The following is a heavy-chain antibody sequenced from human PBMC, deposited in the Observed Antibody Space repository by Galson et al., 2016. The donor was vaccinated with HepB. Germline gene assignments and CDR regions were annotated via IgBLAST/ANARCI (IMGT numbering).Heavy chain of an antibody. CDR1: GYSFSSHW. J-gene: IGHJ6*02. CDR3: ARRTERDYYGVDV. V-gene: IGHV5-51*03. D-gene: IGHD1-1*01. CDR2: IYAGDSDT. Sequence: QSGAEVKKAGESLKISCKDSGYSFSSHWIGWVRQMPGQGLEWMGMIYAGDSDTRYSPSFQGQVNISADMSIKTAYLQWSSLKASDTAIYYCARRTERDYYGVDVWGQGTTVTVSS.